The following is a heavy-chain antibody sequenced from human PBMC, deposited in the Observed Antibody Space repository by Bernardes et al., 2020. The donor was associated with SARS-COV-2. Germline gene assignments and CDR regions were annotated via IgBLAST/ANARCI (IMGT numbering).Heavy chain of an antibody. Sequence: GGSLRLSCAASGFTFDDFAIHWVRHSPGKGLEWVSGISWNSGSLGYAASVKGRFTISRDNAKNSLYLQMNSLRPDDTALYYCAKDYETGELGIAVEGYCGHWGQGTLVTVSS. CDR2: ISWNSGSL. CDR1: GFTFDDFA. V-gene: IGHV3-9*01. J-gene: IGHJ4*02. D-gene: IGHD6-19*01. CDR3: AKDYETGELGIAVEGYCGH.